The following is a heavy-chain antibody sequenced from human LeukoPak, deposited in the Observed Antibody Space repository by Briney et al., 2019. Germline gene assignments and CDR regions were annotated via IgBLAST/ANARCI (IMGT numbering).Heavy chain of an antibody. D-gene: IGHD3-3*01. J-gene: IGHJ4*02. CDR2: ISYDGSNK. V-gene: IGHV3-30*04. CDR3: STGEQFLRGLLSPLDY. CDR1: GFTFSSYA. Sequence: PGGSLRLSCAASGFTFSSYAMHWVRQAPGKGLEWVAVISYDGSNKYYADSVKGRFTISRDNSKNTLYLQMNSLRAEDTAVYYCSTGEQFLRGLLSPLDYGGQGPLVTASS.